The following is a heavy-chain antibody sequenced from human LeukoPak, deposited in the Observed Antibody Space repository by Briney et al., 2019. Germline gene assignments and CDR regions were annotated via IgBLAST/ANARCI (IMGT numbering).Heavy chain of an antibody. D-gene: IGHD3-22*01. CDR2: ISGSGTST. J-gene: IGHJ4*02. CDR1: GFTFSNYA. V-gene: IGHV3-23*01. Sequence: PGGSLRLSCAASGFTFSNYAMSWVRQAPGKGLEWVSGISGSGTSTYYADSVEGRFTISRDNSKNTLYLQMNSLRAEDTAVYYCASRNYYDSSGYYYYYFDYRGQGILVTVSS. CDR3: ASRNYYDSSGYYYYYFDY.